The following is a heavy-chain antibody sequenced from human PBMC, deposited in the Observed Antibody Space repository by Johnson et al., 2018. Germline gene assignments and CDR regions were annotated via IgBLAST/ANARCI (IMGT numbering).Heavy chain of an antibody. CDR2: ISCDGSNK. J-gene: IGHJ1*01. CDR1: GFTFSSYG. D-gene: IGHD6-19*01. CDR3: ARGAPGSSGWPGAECFQH. V-gene: IGHV3-30*03. Sequence: QVQLVESGGGVVQPGRSLRLWCAASGFTFSSYGMYWVRQAPGKGLEWVAVISCDGSNKYYADTVKGRFTISRDNSKDTLYLQMNSLRVEDTAVHFCARGAPGSSGWPGAECFQHWGQGILVTVCS.